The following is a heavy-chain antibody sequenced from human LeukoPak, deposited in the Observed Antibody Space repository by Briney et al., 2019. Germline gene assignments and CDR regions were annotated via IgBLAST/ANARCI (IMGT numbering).Heavy chain of an antibody. V-gene: IGHV5-51*01. CDR3: ARRSCSSTSCYRDYYYYMDV. J-gene: IGHJ6*03. CDR2: IYPGDSDT. Sequence: GESLKISCQGSGYSFTSYWIGWVRQMPGKGLEWMGIIYPGDSDTRYSPSFQGQVTISADKSISTAYLQWSSLKASDTAMYYCARRSCSSTSCYRDYYYYMDVWGKGTTVTVSS. CDR1: GYSFTSYW. D-gene: IGHD2-2*01.